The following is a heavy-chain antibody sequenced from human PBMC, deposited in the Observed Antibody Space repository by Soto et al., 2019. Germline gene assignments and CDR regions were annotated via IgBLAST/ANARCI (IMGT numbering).Heavy chain of an antibody. Sequence: HWESLSRTCTVSGYSISSGSYLGWIRQPPGKGPEWIASIYHGGTTFYNPSLKSRVTVSVDKSNNQFSLKLRSVTAADTAVYYCAKAHVMVAAGSTFDYWGHGTMVTVSS. CDR2: IYHGGTT. J-gene: IGHJ4*01. D-gene: IGHD6-19*01. V-gene: IGHV4-38-2*02. CDR3: AKAHVMVAAGSTFDY. CDR1: GYSISSGSY.